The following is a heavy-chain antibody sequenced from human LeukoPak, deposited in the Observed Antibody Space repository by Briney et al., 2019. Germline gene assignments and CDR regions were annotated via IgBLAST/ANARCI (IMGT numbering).Heavy chain of an antibody. Sequence: GASVKVSCKASGYTFTSYYMHWVRQAPGQGLEWMGWISAYNGNTNYAQKLQGRVTMTTDTSTSTAYMELRSLRSDDTAVYYCAREEIYDSSGYAFWGQGTLVTVSS. J-gene: IGHJ4*02. CDR1: GYTFTSYY. CDR3: AREEIYDSSGYAF. V-gene: IGHV1-18*04. D-gene: IGHD3-22*01. CDR2: ISAYNGNT.